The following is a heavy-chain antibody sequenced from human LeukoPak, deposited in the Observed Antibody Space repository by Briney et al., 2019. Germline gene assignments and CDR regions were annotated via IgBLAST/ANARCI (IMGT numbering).Heavy chain of an antibody. CDR3: ARYLRYSYGHDY. V-gene: IGHV3-21*01. CDR2: ISSSSSYI. Sequence: GGSLRLSCAASGFTFSSYAMSWVRQAPGKGLEWVSSISSSSSYIYYADSVKGRFTISRDNAKNSLYLQMNSLRAEDTAVYYCARYLRYSYGHDYWGQGTLVTVSS. D-gene: IGHD5-18*01. J-gene: IGHJ4*02. CDR1: GFTFSSYA.